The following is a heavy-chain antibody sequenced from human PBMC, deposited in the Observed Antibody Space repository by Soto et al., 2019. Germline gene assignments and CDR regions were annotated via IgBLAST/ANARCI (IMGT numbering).Heavy chain of an antibody. CDR1: GFTFSSYS. Sequence: PGGSLRLSCAASGFTFSSYSMNWVRQAPGKGLEWVSSISSSSSYIYYADSVKGRFTISRDNAKNSLYLQMNSLRAEDTAVYYCARDPYSSSWYYYYGMDVWGQGTTVTVSS. CDR2: ISSSSSYI. CDR3: ARDPYSSSWYYYYGMDV. D-gene: IGHD6-13*01. J-gene: IGHJ6*02. V-gene: IGHV3-21*01.